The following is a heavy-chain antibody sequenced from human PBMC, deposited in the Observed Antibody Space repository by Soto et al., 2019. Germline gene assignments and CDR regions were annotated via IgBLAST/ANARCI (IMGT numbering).Heavy chain of an antibody. D-gene: IGHD3-10*01. CDR3: ARAVRGFGEAGAFDI. CDR1: GFTFSDYY. CDR2: ISSSGSTI. J-gene: IGHJ3*02. V-gene: IGHV3-11*01. Sequence: GESLKISCAASGFTFSDYYMSWIRQAPGKGLEWVSYISSSGSTIYYADSVKGRFTISRDNAKNSLYLQMNSLRAEDTAVYYCARAVRGFGEAGAFDIWGQGTMVTVSS.